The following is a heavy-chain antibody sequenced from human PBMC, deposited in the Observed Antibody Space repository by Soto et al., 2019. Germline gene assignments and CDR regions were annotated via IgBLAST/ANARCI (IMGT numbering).Heavy chain of an antibody. J-gene: IGHJ6*03. Sequence: SETLSLTCTVSGGSISSSSYYWGWVRQPPGKGLEWIGNIFYSGSTYINPPLRSRVTISVDTSKNQFSLKLSSVSAADTAMYYCARVSGSGRRYYYYYSIDVWGKGTTVTVSS. V-gene: IGHV4-39*01. CDR1: GGSISSSSYY. CDR2: IFYSGST. CDR3: ARVSGSGRRYYYYYSIDV. D-gene: IGHD3-10*01.